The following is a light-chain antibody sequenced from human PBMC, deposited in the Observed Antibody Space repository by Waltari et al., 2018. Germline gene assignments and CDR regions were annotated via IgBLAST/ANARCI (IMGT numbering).Light chain of an antibody. CDR1: QSVSRSY. V-gene: IGKV3-20*01. J-gene: IGKJ3*01. CDR2: GAS. Sequence: EIVLTQSPGTLSLSPGERATLSCRASQSVSRSYLAWYQQRPGQAPRLLIYGASSRATGIPDRFSGSGSGTDFTLTLSRLEPEDFAVYYCQQYGSSPLTFGPGTKVDIK. CDR3: QQYGSSPLT.